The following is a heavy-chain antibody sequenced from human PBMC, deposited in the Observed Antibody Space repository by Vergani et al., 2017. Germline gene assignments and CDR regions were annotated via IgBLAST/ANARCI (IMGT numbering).Heavy chain of an antibody. Sequence: QVQLQESGPGLVKPSETLSLTCTVSGGSISSYYWSWIRQPAGKGLEWIGRIYTSGSTNYNPSLKSRVTMSVDTSKNQFSLKLRSVTAADTAVYYCARAGDLWKQGYYYYMDVWGKGTTVTVSS. V-gene: IGHV4-4*07. D-gene: IGHD3-3*01. CDR3: ARAGDLWKQGYYYYMDV. J-gene: IGHJ6*03. CDR1: GGSISSYY. CDR2: IYTSGST.